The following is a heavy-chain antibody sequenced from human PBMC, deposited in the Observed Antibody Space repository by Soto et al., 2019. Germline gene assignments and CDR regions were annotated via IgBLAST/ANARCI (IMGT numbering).Heavy chain of an antibody. D-gene: IGHD1-26*01. V-gene: IGHV4-31*03. CDR2: IYYSRFTYYN. CDR3: ARTPLL. Sequence: QVQLQESGPGLVKPSQTLSLTCTVSGGSISSGGYYWSWIRQHPGKGLEWIGYIYYSRFTYYNYYNPSLKSRVTILVDTSKNQFSLKLSSVTAADTAVYYCARTPLLWGQGTLVTVSS. J-gene: IGHJ4*02. CDR1: GGSISSGGYY.